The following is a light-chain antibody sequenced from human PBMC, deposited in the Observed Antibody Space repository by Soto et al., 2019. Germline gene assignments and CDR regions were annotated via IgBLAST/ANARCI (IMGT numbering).Light chain of an antibody. CDR1: QSVSSSF. V-gene: IGKV3-20*01. CDR3: QQYDSSPRT. CDR2: GAS. J-gene: IGKJ2*01. Sequence: EIVLTQSPGTLSLSPRERATLSCRASQSVSSSFLAWYQQKPGQAPRLLIYGASSRATGIPDRFSGSGSGTDFTLTISRLEPEDFAVYSCQQYDSSPRTFGQVTKLEL.